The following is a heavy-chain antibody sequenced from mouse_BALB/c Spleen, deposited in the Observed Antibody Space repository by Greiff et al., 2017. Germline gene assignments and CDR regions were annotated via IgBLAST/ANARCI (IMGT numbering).Heavy chain of an antibody. J-gene: IGHJ2*01. V-gene: IGHV5-12-1*01. CDR1: GFAFSSYD. D-gene: IGHD4-1*02. CDR3: ARPQLGRGDFDY. CDR2: ISSGGGST. Sequence: DVKLVESGGGLVKPGGSLKLSCAASGFAFSSYDMSWVRQTPEKRLEWVAYISSGGGSTYYPDTVKGRFTISRDNAKNTLYLQMSSLKSEDTAMYYCARPQLGRGDFDYWGQGTTLTVSS.